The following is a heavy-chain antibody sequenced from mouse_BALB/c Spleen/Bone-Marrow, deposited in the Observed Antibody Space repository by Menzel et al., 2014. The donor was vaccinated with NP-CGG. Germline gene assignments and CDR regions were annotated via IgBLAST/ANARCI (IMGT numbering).Heavy chain of an antibody. J-gene: IGHJ2*01. Sequence: EVQLVESGGGLVKPGGSLKLSRAASGFTFSSYTMSWVRRTPEKRLEWVATITSGGSYTYYPDSVKGRFSISRDNAKNALYLQMSSLESEDTAMYYCTRDNGPFDYWGQGTTLTVSS. D-gene: IGHD1-2*01. V-gene: IGHV5-6-4*01. CDR3: TRDNGPFDY. CDR1: GFTFSSYT. CDR2: ITSGGSYT.